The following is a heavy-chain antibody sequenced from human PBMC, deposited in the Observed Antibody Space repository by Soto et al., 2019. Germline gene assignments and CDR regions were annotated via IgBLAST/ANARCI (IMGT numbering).Heavy chain of an antibody. D-gene: IGHD5-12*01. Sequence: QVQLQQWGAGLLKPSETLSLTCAVYGGSFSGYYWSWIRQPPGKGLGWIGEINHSGSTNYNPSLKRRVTIAVDTSKNQFSLKLSSVTAADTAVYYCARIIVATAGGWFDPWGQGTLVTVSS. CDR3: ARIIVATAGGWFDP. J-gene: IGHJ5*02. V-gene: IGHV4-34*01. CDR2: INHSGST. CDR1: GGSFSGYY.